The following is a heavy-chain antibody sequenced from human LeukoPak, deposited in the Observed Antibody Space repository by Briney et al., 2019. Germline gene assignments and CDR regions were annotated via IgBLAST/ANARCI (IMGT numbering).Heavy chain of an antibody. CDR3: ARDRPNYYGSDGHYYRRDGDY. D-gene: IGHD3-22*01. Sequence: PGGSLRLSCAASGFTFSIYAMSWVRQAPGKGLQWVSSITSGGESTLYVDSVKGGFTITRDNSENTLYLQMHSLRAEDTAVYYCARDRPNYYGSDGHYYRRDGDYWGRGTLVSVSS. CDR1: GFTFSIYA. J-gene: IGHJ4*02. CDR2: ITSGGEST. V-gene: IGHV3-23*01.